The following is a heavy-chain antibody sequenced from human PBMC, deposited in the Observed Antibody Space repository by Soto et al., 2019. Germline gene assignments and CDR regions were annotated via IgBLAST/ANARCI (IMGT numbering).Heavy chain of an antibody. D-gene: IGHD5-18*01. CDR2: IWYDGSNQ. CDR3: AGGYSYSPGFYFDY. CDR1: GFTFSSYA. V-gene: IGHV3-33*08. J-gene: IGHJ4*02. Sequence: QVQLVEYGGGVVQPGRSLRLSCAASGFTFSSYAMHWVRQAPGKGLEWVAVIWYDGSNQYYADSVKGRITISRDNSKNTLYLQMNSLRAEDTAVYYCAGGYSYSPGFYFDYWGQGALVTVSS.